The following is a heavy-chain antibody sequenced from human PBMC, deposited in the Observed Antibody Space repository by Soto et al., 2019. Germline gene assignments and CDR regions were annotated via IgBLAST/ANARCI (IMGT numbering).Heavy chain of an antibody. CDR3: AKDLRYCSGGSCYFFFDY. D-gene: IGHD2-15*01. CDR1: GFTFSSYA. CDR2: ISGSGGST. Sequence: GGSLRLSCAASGFTFSSYAMSWVRQAPGKGLEWVSAISGSGGSTYYADSVKGRFTISRDNSKNTLYLQMNSLRAEDTAVYHCAKDLRYCSGGSCYFFFDYWGQGTLVTVSS. J-gene: IGHJ4*02. V-gene: IGHV3-23*01.